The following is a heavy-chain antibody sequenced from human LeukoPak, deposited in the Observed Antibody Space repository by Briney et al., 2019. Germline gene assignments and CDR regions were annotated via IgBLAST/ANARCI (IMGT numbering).Heavy chain of an antibody. J-gene: IGHJ4*02. CDR2: IRYDGSNK. Sequence: PGGSLRLTCAASGLTFSTYAIHWVRQAPGKGLEWVAFIRYDGSNKYYADSVKGRFTISRDNSKNTLYLQMNSLRAEDTAVYYCAKDLRWGQGTLVTVSS. CDR1: GLTFSTYA. V-gene: IGHV3-30*02. CDR3: AKDLR. D-gene: IGHD5-12*01.